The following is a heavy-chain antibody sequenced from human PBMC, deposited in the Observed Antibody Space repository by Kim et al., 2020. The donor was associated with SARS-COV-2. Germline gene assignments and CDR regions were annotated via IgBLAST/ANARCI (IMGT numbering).Heavy chain of an antibody. D-gene: IGHD1-1*01. V-gene: IGHV3-33*07. J-gene: IGHJ2*01. Sequence: GGSLRLSCSASGFSFNMYGLNWVRQAPGKGLEWVAVIWYDGSNKFYADSVKGRFSISRDNSKSALYLQMSSLRAEDTAVYYCTRDKTGTGFFDSWGRGTLVTVSS. CDR3: TRDKTGTGFFDS. CDR2: IWYDGSNK. CDR1: GFSFNMYG.